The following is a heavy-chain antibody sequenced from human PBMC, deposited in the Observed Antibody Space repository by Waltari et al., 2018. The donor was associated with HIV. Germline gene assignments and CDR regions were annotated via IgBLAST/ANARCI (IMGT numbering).Heavy chain of an antibody. V-gene: IGHV3-74*01. Sequence: EVQLVESGGGLVQPGGSLRLSCSASGFTFSSYWMHWVRQAPGKGLVWGSGINREGSTIRYADSVKGRFTISRDNAKNTLYLQMNSLRAEDTALYYCARGQYYSMDVWGQGTTVTVSS. CDR1: GFTFSSYW. J-gene: IGHJ6*02. CDR3: ARGQYYSMDV. D-gene: IGHD3-10*01. CDR2: INREGSTI.